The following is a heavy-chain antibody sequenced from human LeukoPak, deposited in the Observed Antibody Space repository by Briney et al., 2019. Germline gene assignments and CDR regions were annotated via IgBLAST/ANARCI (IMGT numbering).Heavy chain of an antibody. CDR3: ARPYYGSGSYYGY. CDR2: INHSGST. D-gene: IGHD3-10*01. CDR1: GGSFSGYY. V-gene: IGHV4-34*01. Sequence: SETLSLTCAVYGGSFSGYYWSWIRQPPGKGLEWIGEINHSGSTNYNPSLKSRVTISVDTSRNQFSLKLSSVTAADTAVYYCARPYYGSGSYYGYWGQGTLVTVSS. J-gene: IGHJ4*02.